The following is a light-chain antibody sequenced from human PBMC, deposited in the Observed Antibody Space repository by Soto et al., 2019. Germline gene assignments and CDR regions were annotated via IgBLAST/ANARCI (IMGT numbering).Light chain of an antibody. J-gene: IGKJ5*01. Sequence: TVLTQSPGTLSLSPGERATLSCRASQSVSSNYVAWYQQNPGQAPRLLIDGASSSATGIPGRFGGSWSGADFILTISRLEPEVFAVYYCQQYGGSPITFGGGTRLEIK. CDR2: GAS. CDR3: QQYGGSPIT. CDR1: QSVSSNY. V-gene: IGKV3-20*01.